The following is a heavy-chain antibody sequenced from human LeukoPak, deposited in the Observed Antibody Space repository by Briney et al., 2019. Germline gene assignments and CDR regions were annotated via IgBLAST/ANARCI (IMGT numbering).Heavy chain of an antibody. CDR1: GFTFSSYG. J-gene: IGHJ4*02. CDR3: AKDPLNSSGWLNFDY. Sequence: GGSLRLSCAASGFTFSSYGMHWVRQAPGKGLEWGAVISYDGSNKYYADSVKGRFTISRDNSKNTLYLQMNSLRAEDTAVYYCAKDPLNSSGWLNFDYWGQGTLVTVSS. D-gene: IGHD6-19*01. V-gene: IGHV3-30*18. CDR2: ISYDGSNK.